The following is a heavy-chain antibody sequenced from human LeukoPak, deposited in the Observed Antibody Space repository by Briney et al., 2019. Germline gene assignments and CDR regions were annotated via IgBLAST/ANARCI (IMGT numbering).Heavy chain of an antibody. V-gene: IGHV3-21*01. CDR2: ISSSSSYI. D-gene: IGHD3-3*01. CDR1: GFTFSSYS. Sequence: GSLRLSCAASGFTFSSYSMNWVRQAPGKGLEWVSSISSSSSYIYYADSVKGRFTISRDNAKNSLYLQMNSLRAEDTAVYYCARGPTYYDFWSGYYKYYFDYWGQGTLVTVSS. J-gene: IGHJ4*02. CDR3: ARGPTYYDFWSGYYKYYFDY.